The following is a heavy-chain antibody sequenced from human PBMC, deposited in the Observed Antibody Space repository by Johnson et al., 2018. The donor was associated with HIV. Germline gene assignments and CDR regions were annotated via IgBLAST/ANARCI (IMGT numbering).Heavy chain of an antibody. V-gene: IGHV3-66*01. CDR1: GFTVSSHS. D-gene: IGHD6-25*01. CDR2: ISSGGST. CDR3: AREGASAAV. J-gene: IGHJ3*01. Sequence: VQLVESGGGLVQPGGSLRLSCAASGFTVSSHSMPWVRQAPGKGLAWVSVISSGGSTYYAAPVKGRFTISRDNSKNTLYLQMNSLRAEDTAVYYCAREGASAAVWGQGTMVTVSS.